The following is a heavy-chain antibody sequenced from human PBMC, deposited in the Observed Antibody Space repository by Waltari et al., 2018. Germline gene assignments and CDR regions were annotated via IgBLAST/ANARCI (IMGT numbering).Heavy chain of an antibody. CDR1: GYSISSGYY. J-gene: IGHJ5*02. CDR3: ARYCSGGSCYNWFDP. D-gene: IGHD2-15*01. CDR2: IYHSGST. Sequence: QVQLQESGPGLVKPSETLSLTCAVSGYSISSGYYWGWIRQPPGKGLEWIGSIYHSGSTNYNPSLKSRVTISVDTSKNQFSLKLSSVTAADTAVYYCARYCSGGSCYNWFDPWGQGTLVTVSS. V-gene: IGHV4-38-2*01.